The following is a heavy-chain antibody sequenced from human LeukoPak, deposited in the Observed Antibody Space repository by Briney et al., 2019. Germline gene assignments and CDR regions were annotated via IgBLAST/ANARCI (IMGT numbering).Heavy chain of an antibody. D-gene: IGHD3-3*01. Sequence: ASVKVSCKASGYTFTSYDINWVRQATGQGLEWMGWMNPNSGNTGYAQKFQGRVTMTRNTSISTAYMELSSLRSEDTAVYYCARVSHYDFCSAYYQPYYYYCMDVWGQGTTVTVSS. J-gene: IGHJ6*02. CDR3: ARVSHYDFCSAYYQPYYYYCMDV. CDR1: GYTFTSYD. CDR2: MNPNSGNT. V-gene: IGHV1-8*01.